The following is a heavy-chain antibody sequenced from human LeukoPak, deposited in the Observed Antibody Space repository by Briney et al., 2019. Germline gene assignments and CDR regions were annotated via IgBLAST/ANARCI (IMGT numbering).Heavy chain of an antibody. Sequence: GGSLRLSCAASGFTFSFYAMSWVRQAPGKGLEWVVVISYDGSNEYFVDSVKGRFTISRDNSRNILFLQMNSLRPEDTAVYYCARDLGVGAYLLFDYISSGLDSWGQGTLVTVSS. CDR3: ARDLGVGAYLLFDYISSGLDS. CDR2: ISYDGSNE. D-gene: IGHD6-6*01. CDR1: GFTFSFYA. V-gene: IGHV3-30*03. J-gene: IGHJ4*02.